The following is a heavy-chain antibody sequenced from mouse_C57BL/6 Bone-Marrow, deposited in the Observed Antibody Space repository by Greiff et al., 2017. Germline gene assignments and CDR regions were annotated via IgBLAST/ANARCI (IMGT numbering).Heavy chain of an antibody. J-gene: IGHJ1*03. Sequence: QVQLQQSGAELARPGASVKLSCKASGYTFTSYGISWVKQRTGQGLEWIGEIYPRSGNTYYNEKFKGKATLTADKSSSTAYMELRSLTSEDSAVYFCARDDLGGNYWYFDVWGTGTTVTVSS. CDR2: IYPRSGNT. D-gene: IGHD1-1*02. CDR1: GYTFTSYG. V-gene: IGHV1-81*01. CDR3: ARDDLGGNYWYFDV.